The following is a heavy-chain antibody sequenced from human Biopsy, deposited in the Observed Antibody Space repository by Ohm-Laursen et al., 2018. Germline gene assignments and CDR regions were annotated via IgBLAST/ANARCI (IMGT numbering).Heavy chain of an antibody. V-gene: IGHV4-4*07. CDR1: GASMTGYF. D-gene: IGHD3-3*01. CDR2: IYTIGDT. CDR3: AREDEGLLRALDL. Sequence: SETLSLTCTVSGASMTGYFWTWVRQPAGKGLEWIGHIYTIGDTTYNSSLESRVTMSLDTSENQFSLKMMSLTAADTAVYFCAREDEGLLRALDLWGQGTMVTVSS. J-gene: IGHJ3*01.